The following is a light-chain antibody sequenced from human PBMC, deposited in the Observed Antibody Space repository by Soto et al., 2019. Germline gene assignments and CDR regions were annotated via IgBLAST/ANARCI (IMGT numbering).Light chain of an antibody. CDR2: GAS. CDR3: QHYNNWPRT. Sequence: EIVMTQSPATLSVSPGEGVTLSCRASQRVTSNLAWYQQRPGQAPRLLIYGASIRATGIPARFSGIGTGTEFTLTISSLESEDFVVYYCQHYNNWPRTFGGGTRVEI. V-gene: IGKV3D-15*01. J-gene: IGKJ4*01. CDR1: QRVTSN.